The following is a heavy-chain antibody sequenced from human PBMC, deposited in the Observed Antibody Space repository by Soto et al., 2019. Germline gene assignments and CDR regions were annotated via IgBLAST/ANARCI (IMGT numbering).Heavy chain of an antibody. CDR2: IIPIFGTA. J-gene: IGHJ5*02. V-gene: IGHV1-69*13. CDR3: AVTYYYDSSGYYAWFDP. D-gene: IGHD3-22*01. Sequence: GASVKVSCKASGGTFSSYAISWVRQAPGQGLEWMGGIIPIFGTANYAQKFQGRVTITADESTSTAYMELSSLRSEDTAVYYCAVTYYYDSSGYYAWFDPWGQGTLVTVSS. CDR1: GGTFSSYA.